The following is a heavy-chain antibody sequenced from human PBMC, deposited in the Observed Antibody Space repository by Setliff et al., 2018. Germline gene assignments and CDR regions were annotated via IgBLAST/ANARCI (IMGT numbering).Heavy chain of an antibody. V-gene: IGHV1-18*01. CDR2: VTSYNGNT. D-gene: IGHD3-10*01. Sequence: GASVKVSCKASGYTFDKYGGGWVRQAPGQGLDWMGWVTSYNGNTKYAQKLQGRLTLTTDRSTGTVYMELGSLTTDDTAIYYCARVETMVLGKTLLRPFDYWGQVTKVTVSS. J-gene: IGHJ4*02. CDR3: ARVETMVLGKTLLRPFDY. CDR1: GYTFDKYG.